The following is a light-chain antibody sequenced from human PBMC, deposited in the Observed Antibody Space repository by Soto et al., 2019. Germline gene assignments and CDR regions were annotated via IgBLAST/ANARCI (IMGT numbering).Light chain of an antibody. Sequence: DIQMTQSPSTLSASVGDGVTITCRASQSISSWLAWYQQKPGKAPKLLIYDASSLESGVPSRFSGSGSGTEFTLTISSLQPDDFATYYCQQYNSYSPFGQGTKVEIK. CDR1: QSISSW. J-gene: IGKJ1*01. V-gene: IGKV1-5*01. CDR2: DAS. CDR3: QQYNSYSP.